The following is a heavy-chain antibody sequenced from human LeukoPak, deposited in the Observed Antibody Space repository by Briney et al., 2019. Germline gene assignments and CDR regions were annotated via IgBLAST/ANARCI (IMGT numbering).Heavy chain of an antibody. CDR3: ARGWGYFDY. V-gene: IGHV4-59*01. CDR2: IYYSGST. D-gene: IGHD7-27*01. CDR1: GGSINNYY. Sequence: SETLSLTCTVSGGSINNYYWSWIRQPPGKGLEWIGYIYYSGSTNYNPSLKSRVTISVDTSKNQFSLKLSSVTAADTAVYYCARGWGYFDYWGQGTLVTVSS. J-gene: IGHJ4*02.